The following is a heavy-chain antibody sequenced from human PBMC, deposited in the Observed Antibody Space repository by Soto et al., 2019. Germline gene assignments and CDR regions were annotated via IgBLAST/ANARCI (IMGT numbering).Heavy chain of an antibody. V-gene: IGHV4-34*01. J-gene: IGHJ5*02. D-gene: IGHD7-27*01. CDR3: ARVPGP. CDR2: IYHSGST. CDR1: GASFSGYS. Sequence: PSETLSLTCAVYGASFSGYSWSWIRQPPGKGLEWIGYIYHSGSTYYNPSLKSRVTISVDRSKNQFSLKLSSVTAADTAVYYCARVPGPWGQVTLVTVSS.